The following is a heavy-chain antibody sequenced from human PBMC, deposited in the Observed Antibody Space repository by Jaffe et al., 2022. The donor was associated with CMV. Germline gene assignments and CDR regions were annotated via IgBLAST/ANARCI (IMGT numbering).Heavy chain of an antibody. CDR2: ISSSSSYT. CDR3: ARWDCSGGSCYPYYYYYMDV. CDR1: GFTFSDYY. Sequence: QVQLVESGGGLVKPGGSLRLSCAASGFTFSDYYMSWIRQAPGKGLEWVSYISSSSSYTNYADSVKGRFTISRDNAKNSLYLQMNSLRAEDTAVYYCARWDCSGGSCYPYYYYYMDVWGKGTTVTVSS. V-gene: IGHV3-11*06. D-gene: IGHD2-15*01. J-gene: IGHJ6*03.